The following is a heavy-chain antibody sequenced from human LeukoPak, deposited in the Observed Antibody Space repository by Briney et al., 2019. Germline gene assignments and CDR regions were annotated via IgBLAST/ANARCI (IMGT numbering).Heavy chain of an antibody. D-gene: IGHD3-10*01. CDR3: ARQPQWFGEFDY. J-gene: IGHJ4*02. CDR1: GGSISSYY. V-gene: IGHV4-59*08. CDR2: IYYSGST. Sequence: KPSETLSLTCTVSGGSISSYYWSWIRQPPGKGLEWIGYIYYSGSTNYNPSLKSRVTISVDTSKNQFSLKLSSVTAADTAVYYCARQPQWFGEFDYWGQGTLVTVSS.